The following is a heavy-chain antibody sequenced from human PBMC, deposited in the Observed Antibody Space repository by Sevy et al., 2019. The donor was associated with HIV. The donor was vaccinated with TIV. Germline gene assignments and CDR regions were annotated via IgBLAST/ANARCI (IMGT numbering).Heavy chain of an antibody. D-gene: IGHD3-9*01. J-gene: IGHJ4*02. V-gene: IGHV3-30-3*01. CDR1: GFTFSSYA. CDR3: TSDILTGYCFDY. Sequence: GGSLRLSCAASGFTFSSYAMHWVRQAPGKGLEWVAVISYDGSNKYYADSVKGRFTISRDNSKNTLYLQMSSLRAEDTAVYYCTSDILTGYCFDYWGQGTLVTVSS. CDR2: ISYDGSNK.